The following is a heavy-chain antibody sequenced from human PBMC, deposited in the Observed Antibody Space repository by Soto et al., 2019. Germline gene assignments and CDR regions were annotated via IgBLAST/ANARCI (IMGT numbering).Heavy chain of an antibody. V-gene: IGHV3-33*01. CDR3: AREQAETGARREDAFDI. Sequence: GGSLRLSCAASGFTFSSYGMHWVRQAPGKGLEWVAVIWYDGSNKYYADSVKGRFTISRDNSKNTLYLQMNSLRAEDTAVYYCAREQAETGARREDAFDIWGQGTMVTVSS. CDR1: GFTFSSYG. J-gene: IGHJ3*02. CDR2: IWYDGSNK. D-gene: IGHD7-27*01.